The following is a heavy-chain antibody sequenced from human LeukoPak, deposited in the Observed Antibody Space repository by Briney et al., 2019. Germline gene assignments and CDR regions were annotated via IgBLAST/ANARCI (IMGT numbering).Heavy chain of an antibody. J-gene: IGHJ5*02. CDR3: ARVYCSSTSCYPGYNWFDP. D-gene: IGHD2-2*01. CDR1: GGSISSGSYY. V-gene: IGHV4-39*07. Sequence: SKTLSLTCTVSGGSISSGSYYWGWIRQPPGKGLEWIGSIYYSGSTYYNPSLKSRVTISVDTSKNQFFLKLSSVTAADTAVYYCARVYCSSTSCYPGYNWFDPWGQGTLVTVSS. CDR2: IYYSGST.